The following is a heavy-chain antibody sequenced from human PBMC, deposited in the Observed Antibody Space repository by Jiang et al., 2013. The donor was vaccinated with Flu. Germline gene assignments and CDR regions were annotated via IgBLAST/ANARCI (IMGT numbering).Heavy chain of an antibody. CDR3: ARHAPSLWSLDY. V-gene: IGHV4-34*01. D-gene: IGHD2-21*01. CDR1: GGSFSGYY. CDR2: INHSGST. J-gene: IGHJ4*02. Sequence: LLKPSETLSLTCAVYGGSFSGYYWSWIRQPPGKGLEWIGEINHSGSTNYNPSLKSRVTISVDTSKNQFSLKLSSVTAADTAMYYCARHAPSLWSLDYWGQGTLVTVSS.